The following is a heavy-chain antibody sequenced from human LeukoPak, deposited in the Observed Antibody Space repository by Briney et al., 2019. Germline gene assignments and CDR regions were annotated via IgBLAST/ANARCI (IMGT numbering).Heavy chain of an antibody. Sequence: GESLKISCKGSGYSFTSYWIGWVRQVPGKGLEWMGIIYPGDSDTRYSPSFQGQVTISADKSISTAYLQWSSLKASDTAMYYCARRLIWFGEYYYFDYWGQGTLVTVSS. D-gene: IGHD3-10*01. J-gene: IGHJ4*02. CDR3: ARRLIWFGEYYYFDY. CDR2: IYPGDSDT. CDR1: GYSFTSYW. V-gene: IGHV5-51*01.